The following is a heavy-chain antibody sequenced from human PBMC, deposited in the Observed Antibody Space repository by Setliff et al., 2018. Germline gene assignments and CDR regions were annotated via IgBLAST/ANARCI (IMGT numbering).Heavy chain of an antibody. Sequence: AAVKVSCKASGYTFTSLGISWVRQAPGQGLEWMGWISAYNGNKNYAQKLQGRVTMTTDTSTSTAYMELRRLRSEDTAVYYCARDQGSGYNRWYFDYWGQGTLVTVSS. CDR3: ARDQGSGYNRWYFDY. D-gene: IGHD5-12*01. CDR1: GYTFTSLG. CDR2: ISAYNGNK. V-gene: IGHV1-18*01. J-gene: IGHJ4*02.